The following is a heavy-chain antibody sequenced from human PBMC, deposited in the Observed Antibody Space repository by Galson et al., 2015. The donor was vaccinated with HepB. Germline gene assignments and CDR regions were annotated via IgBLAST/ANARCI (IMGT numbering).Heavy chain of an antibody. J-gene: IGHJ3*02. Sequence: SLRPSCAASGFTFSSYAMHWVRQAPGKGLEYVSAISSNGGSTYYADSVKGRFTISRDNSKNTLYLQMSSLRAEDTAVYYCVKWGVWFGELLYDAFDIWGQGTMVTVSS. D-gene: IGHD3-10*01. CDR3: VKWGVWFGELLYDAFDI. CDR2: ISSNGGST. V-gene: IGHV3-64D*06. CDR1: GFTFSSYA.